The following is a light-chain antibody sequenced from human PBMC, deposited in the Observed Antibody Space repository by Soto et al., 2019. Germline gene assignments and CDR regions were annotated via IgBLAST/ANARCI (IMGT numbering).Light chain of an antibody. V-gene: IGLV2-14*01. CDR1: TTDIGNYNY. CDR3: SSYTSSSTLIL. Sequence: QSVLTQPASVSGSPGQSITISCTGTTTDIGNYNYVSWYQQHPGKAPKLMIYEVSNRPSGVSNRFSGSKSVNTASLTISGLQAEDEADYYCSSYTSSSTLILFGGGTKVTVL. J-gene: IGLJ2*01. CDR2: EVS.